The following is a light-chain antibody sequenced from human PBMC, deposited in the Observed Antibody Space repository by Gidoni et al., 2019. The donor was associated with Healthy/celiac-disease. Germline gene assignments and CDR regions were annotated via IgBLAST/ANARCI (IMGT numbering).Light chain of an antibody. J-gene: IGKJ1*01. CDR1: QSVSSN. V-gene: IGKV3-15*01. CDR3: QQYNNWPPWT. Sequence: EIVMTQSPATLSLSPGERATLSCRASQSVSSNLAWYQQKPGQAPRLLIYDASTRATGIPARFSGSGSGTEFTLTISSLQSEDFAVYYCQQYNNWPPWTFGQGTKVEFK. CDR2: DAS.